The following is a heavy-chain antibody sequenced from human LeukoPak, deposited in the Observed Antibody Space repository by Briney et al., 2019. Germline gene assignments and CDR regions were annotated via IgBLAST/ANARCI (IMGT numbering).Heavy chain of an antibody. CDR2: IYYSGST. D-gene: IGHD3-22*01. V-gene: IGHV4-59*01. CDR3: ARVKVIDAFDI. CDR1: GGSISSYY. J-gene: IGHJ3*02. Sequence: SETLSLTCTVSGGSISSYYWSWVRQPPGKGLEWIGYIYYSGSTNYNPSLKSRVTISVDTSKNQFSLKLSSVTAADTAVYYCARVKVIDAFDIWGQGTMVTVSS.